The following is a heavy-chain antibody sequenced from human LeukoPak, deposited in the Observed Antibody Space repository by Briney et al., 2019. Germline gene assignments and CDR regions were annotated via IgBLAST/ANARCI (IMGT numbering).Heavy chain of an antibody. Sequence: GGSLRLSCAASGFTFSDHYMSWIRQAPGKGLEWVSYISSSGSTIYYADSVKGRFTISRDNAKNSLYLQMNSLRAEDTAVYYCARGRNYDFWSGRGGYWGQGTLVTVSS. CDR1: GFTFSDHY. D-gene: IGHD3-3*01. J-gene: IGHJ4*02. CDR2: ISSSGSTI. V-gene: IGHV3-11*04. CDR3: ARGRNYDFWSGRGGY.